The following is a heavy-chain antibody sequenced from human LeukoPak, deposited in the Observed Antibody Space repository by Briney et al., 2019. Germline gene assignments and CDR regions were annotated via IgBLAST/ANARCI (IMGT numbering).Heavy chain of an antibody. V-gene: IGHV3-11*04. J-gene: IGHJ4*02. CDR2: ISSSGSTI. CDR3: ARRQRYFDWLSQLDY. D-gene: IGHD3-9*01. CDR1: GFTFSDYY. Sequence: PGGSLRLSCAASGFTFSDYYMSWIRQAPGKGLEWVSYISSSGSTIYYADSVKGRFTISRDNAKNSLYLQMNSLRAEDTAVYYCARRQRYFDWLSQLDYWGQGTLVTVSS.